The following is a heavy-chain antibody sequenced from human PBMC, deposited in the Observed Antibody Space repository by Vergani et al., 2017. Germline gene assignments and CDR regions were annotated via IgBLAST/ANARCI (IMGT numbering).Heavy chain of an antibody. J-gene: IGHJ5*02. CDR3: ARDDYSNFYNWFDP. D-gene: IGHD4-11*01. Sequence: QVQLVESGGGVVQPGRSLRLSCAASGFTFSSYGMHWVRQAPGKGLEWVAFIWYDGSNKYYADSVKGRFTISRDNSKNTLYLQMNSLRAEDTAVYYCARDDYSNFYNWFDPWGQGTLVTVSS. CDR1: GFTFSSYG. V-gene: IGHV3-33*01. CDR2: IWYDGSNK.